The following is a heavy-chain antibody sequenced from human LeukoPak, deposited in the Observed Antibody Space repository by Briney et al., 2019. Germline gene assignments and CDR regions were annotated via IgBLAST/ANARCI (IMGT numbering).Heavy chain of an antibody. CDR2: LFSSGTT. V-gene: IGHV4-61*02. J-gene: IGHJ5*02. Sequence: PSETLSLTCTVSGGSFSSGDYSWNWIRQPAGQGLEWIGRLFSSGTTNYNPSLKSRVTISGDTSNNRFSLKLSSVTAADTAVYYCARVYSSSWFNWFDPWGQGTLVTVSS. CDR3: ARVYSSSWFNWFDP. D-gene: IGHD6-13*01. CDR1: GGSFSSGDYS.